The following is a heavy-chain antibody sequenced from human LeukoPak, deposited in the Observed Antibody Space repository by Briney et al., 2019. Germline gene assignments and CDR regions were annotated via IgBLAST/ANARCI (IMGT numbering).Heavy chain of an antibody. CDR1: GFTFSSYG. J-gene: IGHJ3*02. D-gene: IGHD3-22*01. Sequence: GRSLRLSCAASGFTFSSYGMHWVRQAPGKELEWVAVISYDGSNKYYADSVKGRFTISRDNSKNTLYLQMNSLRAEDTAVYYCAKELKAYYERSAFDIWGQGTMVTVSS. CDR2: ISYDGSNK. V-gene: IGHV3-30*18. CDR3: AKELKAYYERSAFDI.